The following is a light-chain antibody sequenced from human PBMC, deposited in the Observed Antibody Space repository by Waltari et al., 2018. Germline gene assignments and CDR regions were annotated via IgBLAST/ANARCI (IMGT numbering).Light chain of an antibody. J-gene: IGLJ2*01. CDR1: SSNIGSNY. Sequence: QSVLTQPPSASGTPGQRVTISCSGSSSNIGSNYVYWYQQLRGTAPKLLIYRNNQRPSGVPDRFSGSKSGTSASLAISGLRSEDEADYYCAAWDDSLSGPVFGGGTKLTVL. CDR3: AAWDDSLSGPV. CDR2: RNN. V-gene: IGLV1-47*01.